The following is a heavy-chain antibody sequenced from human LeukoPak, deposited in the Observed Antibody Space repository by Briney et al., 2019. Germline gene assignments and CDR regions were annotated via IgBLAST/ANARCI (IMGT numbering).Heavy chain of an antibody. Sequence: PGGSLRLSCAASGFTFSDYYMSWIRQAPGKGLEWVSCISSSGSTIYYADSVKGRFTISRDNAKNSLYLQMNSLRAEDTAVYYCARVAPRAFYYYGMDVWGQGTTVTVSS. CDR2: ISSSGSTI. CDR3: ARVAPRAFYYYGMDV. V-gene: IGHV3-11*01. J-gene: IGHJ6*02. CDR1: GFTFSDYY.